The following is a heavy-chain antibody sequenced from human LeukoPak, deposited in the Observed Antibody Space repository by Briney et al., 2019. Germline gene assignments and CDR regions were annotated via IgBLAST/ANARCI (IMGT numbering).Heavy chain of an antibody. CDR3: ARTSVTGTLYYFDH. CDR2: IDHSGST. V-gene: IGHV4-34*01. D-gene: IGHD6-19*01. CDR1: GGSFSGDY. J-gene: IGHJ4*02. Sequence: SEALSLTCALYGGSFSGDYWSWIRQPPGKGLEWIGEIDHSGSTNYNPSLKSRVTISLDTSTNQFSLKLSSVTAADTVVYYCARTSVTGTLYYFDHWGQGTLVTVSS.